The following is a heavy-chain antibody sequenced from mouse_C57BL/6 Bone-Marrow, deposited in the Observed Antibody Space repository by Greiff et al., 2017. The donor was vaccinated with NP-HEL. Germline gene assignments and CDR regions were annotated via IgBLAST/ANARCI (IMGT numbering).Heavy chain of an antibody. Sequence: VKVVESGAELARPGASVKLSCKASGYTFTSYGISWVKQRTGQGLEWIGEIYPRSGNTYYNEKFKGKATLTADKSSSTAYMELRSLTSEDSAVYFCARQNYSKLQFAYWGQGTLVTVSA. CDR3: ARQNYSKLQFAY. V-gene: IGHV1-81*01. D-gene: IGHD2-5*01. CDR1: GYTFTSYG. J-gene: IGHJ3*01. CDR2: IYPRSGNT.